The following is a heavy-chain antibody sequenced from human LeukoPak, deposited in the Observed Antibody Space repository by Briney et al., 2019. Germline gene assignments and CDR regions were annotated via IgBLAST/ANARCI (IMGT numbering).Heavy chain of an antibody. CDR1: GGSINNGGYY. V-gene: IGHV4-31*03. J-gene: IGHJ6*04. CDR2: IYYSGSS. CDR3: ARHGSRSSTSGL. D-gene: IGHD2-2*01. Sequence: SETLSLTCTVSGGSINNGGYYWSWIRQHPGKGLEWIGYIYYSGSSYYNPSLRSRVTISVDTSKNHFSLKLSSVTAADTAVYYCARHGSRSSTSGLWGKGTTVTVSS.